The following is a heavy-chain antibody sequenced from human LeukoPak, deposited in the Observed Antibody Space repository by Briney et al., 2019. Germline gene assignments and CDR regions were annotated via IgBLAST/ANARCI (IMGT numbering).Heavy chain of an antibody. D-gene: IGHD6-13*01. Sequence: PGGSLRLSCAAAGFTFSNYWMSWVRQAPGKGLEWVAVIWYDGSNKYYADFVKGRFTISRDNSKNTLYLQMNGLRAEDTAVYYCAREYLRVQLVSPYNWFDPWGQGTLVTVSS. CDR3: AREYLRVQLVSPYNWFDP. CDR1: GFTFSNYW. V-gene: IGHV3-33*08. CDR2: IWYDGSNK. J-gene: IGHJ5*02.